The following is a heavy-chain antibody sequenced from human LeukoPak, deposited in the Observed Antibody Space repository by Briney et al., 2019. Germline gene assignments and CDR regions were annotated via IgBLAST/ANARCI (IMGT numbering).Heavy chain of an antibody. D-gene: IGHD5-18*01. Sequence: SGGSLRPSCAASGFSFSSYWMSWVRQAPGKGLEWVANIKQDGNEKYYVDSVKGRFTISRDNAKNSLFLQMNSLRAEDTAVYYCAGGDTYGYLFDYWGQGTLVTVSS. CDR1: GFSFSSYW. CDR3: AGGDTYGYLFDY. V-gene: IGHV3-7*01. J-gene: IGHJ4*02. CDR2: IKQDGNEK.